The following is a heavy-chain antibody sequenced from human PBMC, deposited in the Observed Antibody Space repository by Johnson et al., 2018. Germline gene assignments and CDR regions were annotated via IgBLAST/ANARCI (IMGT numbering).Heavy chain of an antibody. CDR2: ISYDGRIK. Sequence: QVQLVQSGGGVVQPGRSLRLSCAASGFSFTNYAIHWVRQAPGKGLEWVALISYDGRIKHYGDSVRGLFTVARDTSKNTVYLEMSSLRVEDTAMYYYASVKGLGALEIWGQGTMGTVSS. D-gene: IGHD3-22*01. CDR1: GFSFTNYA. J-gene: IGHJ3*02. V-gene: IGHV3-30*03. CDR3: ASVKGLGALEI.